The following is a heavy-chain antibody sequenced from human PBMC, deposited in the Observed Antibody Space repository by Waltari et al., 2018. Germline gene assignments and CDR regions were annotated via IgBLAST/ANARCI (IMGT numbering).Heavy chain of an antibody. D-gene: IGHD6-19*01. Sequence: QMKLLESGPGLVTPSATLSLTCTVSAGSVRGPYWSWIRQPAGKGLEWIGRVYSTGAANYNPSLGRRATISVDTTKKQVSLMLTSVTAADTAMYFCAESDSGSWQYFFNSWGPGALVTVSS. CDR3: AESDSGSWQYFFNS. V-gene: IGHV4-4*07. CDR2: VYSTGAA. J-gene: IGHJ4*02. CDR1: AGSVRGPY.